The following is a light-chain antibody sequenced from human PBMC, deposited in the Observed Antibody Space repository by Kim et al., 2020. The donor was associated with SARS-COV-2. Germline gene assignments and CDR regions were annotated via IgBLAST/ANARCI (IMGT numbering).Light chain of an antibody. Sequence: ASEGDRVTTTCRASQGINHDLAWYQQKTGGAPRLLIYAASTLQSGVPSRCSGSGSGTDFTLTISSLQPEDFATYYCQKYNSAPALTFGGGTKVDIK. V-gene: IGKV1-27*01. J-gene: IGKJ4*01. CDR1: QGINHD. CDR2: AAS. CDR3: QKYNSAPALT.